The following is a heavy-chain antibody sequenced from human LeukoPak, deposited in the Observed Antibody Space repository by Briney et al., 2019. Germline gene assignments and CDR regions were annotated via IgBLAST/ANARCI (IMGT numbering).Heavy chain of an antibody. J-gene: IGHJ6*03. V-gene: IGHV1-8*03. CDR3: ARYYSSSWYYMDV. CDR2: MNPNSGNT. Sequence: ASVTVSCKASGYTFTSYDINWVRQAPGQGLEWMGWMNPNSGNTGYAQKFQGRVTITRNTSISTAYMELSSLRSEDTAVYYCARYYSSSWYYMDVWGKGTTVTVSS. CDR1: GYTFTSYD. D-gene: IGHD6-13*01.